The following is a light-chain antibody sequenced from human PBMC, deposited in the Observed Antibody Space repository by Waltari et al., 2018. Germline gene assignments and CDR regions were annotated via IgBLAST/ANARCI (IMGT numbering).Light chain of an antibody. J-gene: IGLJ3*02. CDR2: YTN. Sequence: QTVVTQEPSLSVSPGGTVTPTCGLPSGSVSDGHYPTWYQLTPGKAPRTLIYYTNSRSSGVPDRFSGSILGNKAALTITGAQADDESDYHCMLYLNGESRVFGGGTKLTVL. V-gene: IGLV8-61*01. CDR3: MLYLNGESRV. CDR1: SGSVSDGHY.